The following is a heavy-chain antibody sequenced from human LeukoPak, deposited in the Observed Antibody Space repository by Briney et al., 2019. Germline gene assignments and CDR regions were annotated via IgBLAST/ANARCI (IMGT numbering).Heavy chain of an antibody. D-gene: IGHD5-18*01. CDR1: GGTFSSYA. CDR2: IIPIFGTA. Sequence: SVKVSCKASGGTFSSYAISWVRQAPGQGLEWMGRIIPIFGTANYAQKFQGRVTITTDESTSTAYMELSSPRSEDTAVYYCARAEYSYGRGWFDPWGQGTLVTVSS. CDR3: ARAEYSYGRGWFDP. J-gene: IGHJ5*02. V-gene: IGHV1-69*05.